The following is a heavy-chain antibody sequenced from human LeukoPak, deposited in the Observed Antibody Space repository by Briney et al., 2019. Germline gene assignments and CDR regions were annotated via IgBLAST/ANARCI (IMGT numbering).Heavy chain of an antibody. CDR2: IYRGGTT. CDR1: GIIVSSNY. Sequence: GGSLRLSCAVSGIIVSSNYMSWVRQAPGKGLEWVSIIYRGGTTYYADSVRGRFTISRDTSKNTIYLQMNSLRAEDTAVYYCARDYGSGSYWVGNDYWGQGTLVTVSS. D-gene: IGHD3-10*01. J-gene: IGHJ4*02. V-gene: IGHV3-53*01. CDR3: ARDYGSGSYWVGNDY.